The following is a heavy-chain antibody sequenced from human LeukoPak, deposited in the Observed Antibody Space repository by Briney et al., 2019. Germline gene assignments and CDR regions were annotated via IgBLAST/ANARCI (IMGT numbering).Heavy chain of an antibody. CDR1: GFTFSSYG. Sequence: GGSLRLSCAASGFTFSSYGMHWVRQAPGKGLEWVAVITYDGSNKYYADSVKGRFTISRDNSKNTLYLQMNSLRAEDTAVYYCAKGYLRYFDYWGQGALVTVSS. CDR2: ITYDGSNK. D-gene: IGHD3-9*01. V-gene: IGHV3-30*18. CDR3: AKGYLRYFDY. J-gene: IGHJ4*02.